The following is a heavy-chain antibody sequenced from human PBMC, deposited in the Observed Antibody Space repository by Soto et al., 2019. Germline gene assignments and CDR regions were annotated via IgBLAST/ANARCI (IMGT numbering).Heavy chain of an antibody. J-gene: IGHJ6*02. Sequence: EVQLVESGGGLVQPGGSLRLSCAASGFTFSTYWIHRVRQAPGKGLVWVSRINSDGSSTNYADSVKGRFTISRDNAKNTLFLQMNSLRAEDTAVYYCARDRWGGGRDMDVWGQGTTVTVSS. CDR2: INSDGSST. CDR3: ARDRWGGGRDMDV. D-gene: IGHD3-10*01. V-gene: IGHV3-74*01. CDR1: GFTFSTYW.